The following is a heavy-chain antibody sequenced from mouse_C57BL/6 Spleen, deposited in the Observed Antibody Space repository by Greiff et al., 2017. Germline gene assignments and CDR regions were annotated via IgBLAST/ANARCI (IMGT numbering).Heavy chain of an antibody. V-gene: IGHV1-69*01. CDR2: IDPSDSYT. CDR1: GYTFTSYW. CDR3: ARRNYDGSSPYWYFDD. D-gene: IGHD1-1*01. Sequence: VKLQQPGAELVMPGASVKLSCKASGYTFTSYWMHWVKQRPGQGLEWIGEIDPSDSYTNYNQKLKGKSTLTVNKSSSSAYMHLSSLTSEDSAVYYCARRNYDGSSPYWYFDDWGTGTTVTVSS. J-gene: IGHJ1*03.